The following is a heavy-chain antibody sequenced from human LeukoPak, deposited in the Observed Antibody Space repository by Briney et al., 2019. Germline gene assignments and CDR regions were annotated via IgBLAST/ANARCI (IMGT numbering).Heavy chain of an antibody. CDR3: AISGLGFGEFRGLGY. Sequence: GGSLRLSCAASGFNVSNNYMNWARQAPGKGLEWVSVIFSSGPTYYADSVKGRFTISRDTSKNALYLQMNSLRAEDTAVYYCAISGLGFGEFRGLGYWGQGTLVTVSS. J-gene: IGHJ4*02. V-gene: IGHV3-53*01. CDR1: GFNVSNNY. CDR2: IFSSGPT. D-gene: IGHD3-10*01.